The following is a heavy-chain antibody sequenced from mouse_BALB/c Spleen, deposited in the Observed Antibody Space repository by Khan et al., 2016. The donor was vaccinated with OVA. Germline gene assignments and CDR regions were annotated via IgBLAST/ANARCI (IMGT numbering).Heavy chain of an antibody. D-gene: IGHD1-1*01. CDR1: GFSLNSYG. CDR3: AKFTPDYDSMDY. J-gene: IGHJ4*01. CDR2: IWGDGST. Sequence: VKLLESGPGLVAPSQSLSITCTVSGFSLNSYGVNWVRQPPGKGLEWLGVIWGDGSTNYHSALKSRLIISKDDSKSQAFLKLNSLQTDDTDTYYCAKFTPDYDSMDYWGQGTSVTVSS. V-gene: IGHV2-3*01.